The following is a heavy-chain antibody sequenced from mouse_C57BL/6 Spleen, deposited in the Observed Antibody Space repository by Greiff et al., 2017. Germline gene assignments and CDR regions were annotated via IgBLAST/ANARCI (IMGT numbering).Heavy chain of an antibody. Sequence: VQLKESGAELVKPGASVKISCKASGYAFSGYWMNWVKQRPGKGLEWIGKIYPGGGVTNYNGKFKGKATLTADKSSSTAYMQLSSLTSEDSAVDFCARERDGYPFAYWGQGTLVTVSA. D-gene: IGHD2-3*01. CDR3: ARERDGYPFAY. CDR1: GYAFSGYW. CDR2: IYPGGGVT. J-gene: IGHJ3*01. V-gene: IGHV1-80*01.